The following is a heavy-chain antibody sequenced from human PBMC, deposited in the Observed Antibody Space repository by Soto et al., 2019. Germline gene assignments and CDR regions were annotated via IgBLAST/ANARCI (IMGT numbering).Heavy chain of an antibody. CDR1: GFTVSSNY. J-gene: IGHJ6*03. Sequence: GGSLRLSCAASGFTVSSNYMSWVRQAPGKGLEWVSVIYSGGSTYYADSVKGRFTISRDNSKNTLYLQMNSLRAEDTAVYYCARVTFQYCSSTSCPQPDEYYYYYMDVWGKGTTVTVSS. D-gene: IGHD2-2*01. CDR3: ARVTFQYCSSTSCPQPDEYYYYYMDV. CDR2: IYSGGST. V-gene: IGHV3-66*01.